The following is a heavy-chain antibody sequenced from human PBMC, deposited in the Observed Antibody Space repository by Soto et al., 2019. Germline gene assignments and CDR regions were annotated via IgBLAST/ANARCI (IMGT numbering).Heavy chain of an antibody. CDR1: GDSISNGYYT. J-gene: IGHJ4*01. V-gene: IGHV4-30-4*01. CDR2: IYNSVNT. Sequence: QVQLQESGPGLVEPSQTLSLTCTVSGDSISNGYYTWSWIRQPPGKDLEWIGHIYNSVNTYSNPSLKGRVTISADTSQNQFSLKLSSVTAADTAVYYCARGPSGDKVDYWGQGNLVTVSS. CDR3: ARGPSGDKVDY. D-gene: IGHD3-10*01.